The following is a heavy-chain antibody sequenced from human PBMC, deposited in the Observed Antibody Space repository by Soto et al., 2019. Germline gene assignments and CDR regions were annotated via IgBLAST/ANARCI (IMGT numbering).Heavy chain of an antibody. CDR2: INPNSGNT. CDR1: GYTFTGYY. Sequence: ASVKVSCKASGYTFTGYYMHWVRQAPGQGLEWMGWINPNSGNTNYAQKLQGRVTMTTDTSTSTAYMELRSLRSDDTAVYYCARDRIAAAGIYYYYYGMDVWGQGTTVTVSS. J-gene: IGHJ6*02. CDR3: ARDRIAAAGIYYYYYGMDV. V-gene: IGHV1-18*04. D-gene: IGHD6-13*01.